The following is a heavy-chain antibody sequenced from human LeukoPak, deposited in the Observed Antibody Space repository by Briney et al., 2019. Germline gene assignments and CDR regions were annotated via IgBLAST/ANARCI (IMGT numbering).Heavy chain of an antibody. V-gene: IGHV3-66*01. Sequence: GGSLRLSCAASGFTFSSYSMNWVRQAPGKGLEWVSVIYSGGSTYYADSVKGRFTISRDNSKNTLYLQMNSLRAEDTAVYYCARGLRFGEAYYYYGMDVWGQGTTVTVSS. CDR2: IYSGGST. CDR3: ARGLRFGEAYYYYGMDV. CDR1: GFTFSSYS. J-gene: IGHJ6*02. D-gene: IGHD3-10*01.